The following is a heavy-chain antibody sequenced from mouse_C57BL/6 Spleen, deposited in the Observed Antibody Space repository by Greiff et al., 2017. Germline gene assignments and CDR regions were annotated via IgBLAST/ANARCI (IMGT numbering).Heavy chain of an antibody. J-gene: IGHJ2*01. V-gene: IGHV1-80*01. CDR3: ARGGYYDYDPYFDY. Sequence: QVQLQQSGAELVKPGASVKISCKASGYAFSSYWMNWVKQRPGKGLEWIGQIYPGDGDTNYNGKFKVKATLTTDKSYSTAYMQLSSLTSEDSAVYFCARGGYYDYDPYFDYWGQGTTLTVSS. CDR2: IYPGDGDT. CDR1: GYAFSSYW. D-gene: IGHD2-4*01.